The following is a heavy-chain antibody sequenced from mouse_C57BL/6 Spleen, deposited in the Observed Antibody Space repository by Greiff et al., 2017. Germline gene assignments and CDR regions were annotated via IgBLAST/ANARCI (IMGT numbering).Heavy chain of an antibody. J-gene: IGHJ4*01. CDR3: TRNSNYAMDY. D-gene: IGHD2-5*01. CDR2: IRLKSDNYAT. V-gene: IGHV6-3*01. CDR1: GFTFSNYW. Sequence: DVKLVESGGGLVQPGGSMKLSCVASGFTFSNYWMNWVRQSPEKGLEWVAQIRLKSDNYATHYAESVKGRFTISRDDSKSSVYLQMNNLRAEDTGIYYCTRNSNYAMDYWGQGTSVTVSS.